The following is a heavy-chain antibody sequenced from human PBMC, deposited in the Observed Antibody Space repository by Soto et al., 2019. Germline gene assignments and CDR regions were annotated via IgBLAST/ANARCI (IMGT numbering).Heavy chain of an antibody. CDR3: ARECLIAAAGTSYYYYGMDV. Sequence: ASVKVSCKVSGYTLTELSMHWVRQAPGKGLEWMGGFDPEDGETIYAQKFQGRVTMTTDTSTSTAYMELRSLRSDDTAVYYCARECLIAAAGTSYYYYGMDVWGQGTTVTVSS. D-gene: IGHD6-13*01. J-gene: IGHJ6*02. V-gene: IGHV1-24*01. CDR2: FDPEDGET. CDR1: GYTLTELS.